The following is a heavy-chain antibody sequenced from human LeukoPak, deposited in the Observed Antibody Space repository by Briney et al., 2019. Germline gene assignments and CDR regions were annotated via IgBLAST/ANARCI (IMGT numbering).Heavy chain of an antibody. CDR3: AKDSSSWYPLFWDY. J-gene: IGHJ4*02. CDR2: ISGSGGST. V-gene: IGHV3-23*01. D-gene: IGHD6-13*01. CDR1: GFTFSSYA. Sequence: GGSLRLFCAASGFTFSSYAMSWVRQAPGKGLEWVSAISGSGGSTYYADSVKGRFTISRDNSKNTLYLQMNSLRAEDTAVYYCAKDSSSWYPLFWDYWGQGTLVTVSS.